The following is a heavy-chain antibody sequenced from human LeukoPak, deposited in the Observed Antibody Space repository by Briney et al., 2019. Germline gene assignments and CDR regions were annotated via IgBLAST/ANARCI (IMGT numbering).Heavy chain of an antibody. CDR1: GFTFRTYW. Sequence: GGSLRLSCAASGFTFRTYWMSWVRQAPGKGLEWGANIKQDGNEKYYVDSVKGRFTISRDNAKNSLDLQMNSLRAEDTAVYYCARDTLGEGEDANYAVYYFDHWGQGTPVTVSS. CDR3: ARDTLGEGEDANYAVYYFDH. V-gene: IGHV3-7*01. J-gene: IGHJ4*02. CDR2: IKQDGNEK. D-gene: IGHD4/OR15-4a*01.